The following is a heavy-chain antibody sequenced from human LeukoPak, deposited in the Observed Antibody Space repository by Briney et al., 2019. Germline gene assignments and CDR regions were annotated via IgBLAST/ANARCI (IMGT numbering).Heavy chain of an antibody. V-gene: IGHV4-61*01. CDR2: MYYTGST. CDR3: ARDPEGYGSGSYLDY. J-gene: IGHJ4*02. CDR1: GGSISSGSYY. D-gene: IGHD3-10*01. Sequence: SETLSLTCTVSGGSISSGSYYWSWIRQPPGKGLEWIGYMYYTGSTNYNPSLKSRVTISVDTSKNQFSLKLSSVTAADTAVYYCARDPEGYGSGSYLDYWGQGTLVTVSS.